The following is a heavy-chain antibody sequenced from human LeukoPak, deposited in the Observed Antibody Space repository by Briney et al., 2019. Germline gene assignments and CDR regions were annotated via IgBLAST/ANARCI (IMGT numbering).Heavy chain of an antibody. CDR3: AREVVGAKPYYFDY. Sequence: SETMSLTCAVYGGSFSGYYWSWIRQPPGEGLEWIGEINHSGSTNYNPSLKSRVTISVDTSKNQFSLKLSSVTAADTAVYYCAREVVGAKPYYFDYWGQGTLVTVSS. J-gene: IGHJ4*02. V-gene: IGHV4-34*01. D-gene: IGHD1-26*01. CDR2: INHSGST. CDR1: GGSFSGYY.